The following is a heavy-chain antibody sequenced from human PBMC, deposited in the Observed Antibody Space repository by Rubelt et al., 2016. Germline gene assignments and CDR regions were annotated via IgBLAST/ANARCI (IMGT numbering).Heavy chain of an antibody. CDR2: IIPIFGTA. CDR1: GGTFRSYA. CDR3: AGAQRIRLLMVYAPTFDY. V-gene: IGHV1-69*06. Sequence: QVQLVQSGAEVKKPGSSVKVSCKASGGTFRSYAISWVRQAPGQGLEWMGGIIPIFGTATYAQKFQGRVTITRDTSASTAYMELSSLRSEDTAVYYCAGAQRIRLLMVYAPTFDYWGQGTLVTVSS. J-gene: IGHJ4*02. D-gene: IGHD2-8*01.